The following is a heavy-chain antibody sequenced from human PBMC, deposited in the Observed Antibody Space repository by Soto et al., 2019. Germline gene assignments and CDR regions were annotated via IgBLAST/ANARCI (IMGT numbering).Heavy chain of an antibody. CDR3: ATGQCSGKYLLAP. D-gene: IGHD3-10*02. CDR1: GGTFSSYT. Sequence: QVQLVQSGTEVKKPGSSVKVSCKASGGTFSSYTFSWVRQAPGQGVEWMGRIIPILDIVSYEQNCQGRVTITADKDTSTAYMDLSSLKSEDPARYYCATGQCSGKYLLAPWGQGTLVTVSS. J-gene: IGHJ5*02. V-gene: IGHV1-69*02. CDR2: IIPILDIV.